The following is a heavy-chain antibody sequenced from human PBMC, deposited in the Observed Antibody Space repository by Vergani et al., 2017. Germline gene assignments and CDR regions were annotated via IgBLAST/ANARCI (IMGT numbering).Heavy chain of an antibody. Sequence: VQLVESGAEVKKPGASVKVSCKASGYTFTGYYMHWVRQAPGQGLEWMGWINPNSGGTNYAQKFQGRVTMARDTSISTAYMELSRLRSDDTAVYYCARRILTGYYDYGMDVWGQGTTVTVSS. CDR3: ARRILTGYYDYGMDV. CDR1: GYTFTGYY. V-gene: IGHV1-2*02. J-gene: IGHJ6*02. D-gene: IGHD3-9*01. CDR2: INPNSGGT.